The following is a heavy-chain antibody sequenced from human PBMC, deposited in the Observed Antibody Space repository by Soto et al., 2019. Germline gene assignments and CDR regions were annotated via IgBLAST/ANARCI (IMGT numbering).Heavy chain of an antibody. CDR1: GGSISSYY. CDR3: ARTWGGDCSSTSCYSDQSTNYYYYYMDV. J-gene: IGHJ6*03. CDR2: IYYSGST. D-gene: IGHD2-2*01. Sequence: QVQLQESGPGLVKPSETLSLTCTVSGGSISSYYWSWIRQPPGKGLEWIGYIYYSGSTNYNPSLKSRGTISVDTYKNQFSLKLSSVTAADTAVYYCARTWGGDCSSTSCYSDQSTNYYYYYMDVWGKGTTVTVSS. V-gene: IGHV4-59*01.